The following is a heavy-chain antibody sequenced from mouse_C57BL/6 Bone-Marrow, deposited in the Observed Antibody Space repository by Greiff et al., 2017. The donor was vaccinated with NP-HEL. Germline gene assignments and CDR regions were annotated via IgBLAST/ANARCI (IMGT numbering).Heavy chain of an antibody. D-gene: IGHD1-1*01. CDR2: ISGGGGNT. J-gene: IGHJ1*03. CDR3: ARTRTTVVATHWYFDV. CDR1: GFTFSSYT. Sequence: EVQLVESGGGLVKPGGSLKLSCAASGFTFSSYTMSWVRQTPEKRLEWVATISGGGGNTYYPDSVKGRFTISRDNAKNTLYLQMSSLRSEDTALYYCARTRTTVVATHWYFDVWGTGTTVTVSS. V-gene: IGHV5-9*01.